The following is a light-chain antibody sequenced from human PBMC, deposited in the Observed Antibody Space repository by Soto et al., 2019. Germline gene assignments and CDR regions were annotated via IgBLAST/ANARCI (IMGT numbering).Light chain of an antibody. CDR2: GAS. V-gene: IGKV3-20*01. J-gene: IGKJ1*01. CDR3: QQYNIWPPWT. Sequence: EIVLTQSPGTLSLSPGERATLSCRASQSVSSSYLAWYQQKPGQAPRLLIYGASSRATGIPDRFSGSGSGTDFTLTISSLQPEDFATYYCQQYNIWPPWTFGQGTKVDIK. CDR1: QSVSSSY.